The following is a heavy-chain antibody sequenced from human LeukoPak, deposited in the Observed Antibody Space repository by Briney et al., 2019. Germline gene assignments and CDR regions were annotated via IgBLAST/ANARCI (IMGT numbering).Heavy chain of an antibody. D-gene: IGHD4/OR15-4a*01. CDR2: ISGYNDNP. V-gene: IGHV1-18*01. J-gene: IGHJ4*02. CDR3: ARVVHGANYLDF. CDR1: GYTFSTYG. Sequence: ASVKVSCKASGYTFSTYGITWVRQALGQGLEWVGWISGYNDNPYYAQKFQGRVTMTTDTSTSTAYMDLRSLRSDDTAVYYCARVVHGANYLDFWGQGTLVTVSS.